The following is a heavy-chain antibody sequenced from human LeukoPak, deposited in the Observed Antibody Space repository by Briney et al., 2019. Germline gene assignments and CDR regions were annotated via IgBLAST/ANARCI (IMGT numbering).Heavy chain of an antibody. V-gene: IGHV1-69*05. CDR1: GCTFSSYA. CDR3: ARGLNTATNYYGSGILDY. Sequence: SSVQVSCKASGCTFSSYAISWVRQAPGKGLEWMGGIFPIFGTANYAQKFQGRVTITTDESTSTAYMELSSLRSEDTAVYYCARGLNTATNYYGSGILDYWGQGTLVTVSS. J-gene: IGHJ4*02. CDR2: IFPIFGTA. D-gene: IGHD3-10*01.